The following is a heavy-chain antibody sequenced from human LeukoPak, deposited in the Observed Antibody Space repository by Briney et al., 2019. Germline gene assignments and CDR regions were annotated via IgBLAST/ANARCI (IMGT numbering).Heavy chain of an antibody. V-gene: IGHV4-38-2*02. CDR1: GYAITSGYY. Sequence: SSETLSLTCIVSGYAITSGYYWGWIRQPPGKGLEWIGSIYQSGSTYYNPSLKSRVTISVDTSKNQFSLKLNSVTAADTAVYYCARSYDSSGYYYVGYWGQGTLVTVSS. J-gene: IGHJ4*02. CDR2: IYQSGST. CDR3: ARSYDSSGYYYVGY. D-gene: IGHD3-22*01.